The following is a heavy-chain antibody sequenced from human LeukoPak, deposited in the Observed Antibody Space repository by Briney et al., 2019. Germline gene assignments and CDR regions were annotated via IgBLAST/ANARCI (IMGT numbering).Heavy chain of an antibody. Sequence: PSETLSLTCTVSGDSVSSGSYYWSWIRQPPGKGLEWIGYIYYSGSTNYNPSLKSRVTISVDTSKNQFSLKLSSVTAADTAVYYCAREDLGYSSSWYVGGYFDYWGQGTLVTVSS. J-gene: IGHJ4*02. CDR1: GDSVSSGSYY. V-gene: IGHV4-61*01. D-gene: IGHD6-13*01. CDR2: IYYSGST. CDR3: AREDLGYSSSWYVGGYFDY.